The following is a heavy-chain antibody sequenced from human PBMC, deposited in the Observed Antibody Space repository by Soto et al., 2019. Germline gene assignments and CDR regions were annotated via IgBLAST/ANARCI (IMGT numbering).Heavy chain of an antibody. CDR1: GFIVNRNS. CDR2: IFTDDTT. CDR3: ERDPAGELRVSSVPGSLVS. Sequence: DVQLVESGGGLIQPGGSLRLSCAAAGFIVNRNSMSWVRQAPGRGLEWGSLIFTDDTTSYADFVKGRFTISRDNSRNTLYLQMNSLRAEDTAVYFCERDPAGELRVSSVPGSLVSWGKGTLVAVYS. V-gene: IGHV3-53*01. J-gene: IGHJ5*02. D-gene: IGHD1-7*01.